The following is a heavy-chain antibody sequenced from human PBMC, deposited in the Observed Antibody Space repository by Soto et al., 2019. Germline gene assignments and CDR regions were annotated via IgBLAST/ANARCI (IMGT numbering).Heavy chain of an antibody. J-gene: IGHJ6*02. CDR1: GGTFSSYA. Sequence: SVKVSCKASGGTFSSYAISWLRQAPGQGLEWSGGIIPIFGTANYAQKCQGRVTITADESTSRAYMELSSLRSEDTAVYYCARAHSSAFWSGYYARGDYYYYGMDVWGQGTTVTVSS. D-gene: IGHD3-3*01. CDR2: IIPIFGTA. CDR3: ARAHSSAFWSGYYARGDYYYYGMDV. V-gene: IGHV1-69*13.